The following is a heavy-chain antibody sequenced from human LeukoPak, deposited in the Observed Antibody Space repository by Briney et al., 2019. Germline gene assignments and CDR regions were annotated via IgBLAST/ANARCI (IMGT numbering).Heavy chain of an antibody. Sequence: PGGSLRLSCAASGFTFSSYSMNWVRQAPGKGLEWVSYISTSSATIYYADSVKGRFTISRDNAKNSLYLQMTSLKAEDTAVYYCAGLGCSSTTCFDYWGRGTLVTVSS. V-gene: IGHV3-48*01. CDR2: ISTSSATI. CDR1: GFTFSSYS. D-gene: IGHD2-2*01. CDR3: AGLGCSSTTCFDY. J-gene: IGHJ4*02.